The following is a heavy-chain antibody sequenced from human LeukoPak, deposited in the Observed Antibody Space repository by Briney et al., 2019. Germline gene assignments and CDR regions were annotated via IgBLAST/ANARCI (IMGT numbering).Heavy chain of an antibody. D-gene: IGHD2-2*01. CDR2: ITGSSGDNT. V-gene: IGHV3-23*01. CDR3: TKDHYSCIGASCLLFDFDG. J-gene: IGHJ6*02. Sequence: GGSLRLSFAASGFTFITYAMSWFGQPPGKGREGVSTITGSSGDNTRYADSVRGRFTISRDNPKNTLYLQMNSLRAEDTAVYYGTKDHYSCIGASCLLFDFDGWGHRATVT. CDR1: GFTFITYA.